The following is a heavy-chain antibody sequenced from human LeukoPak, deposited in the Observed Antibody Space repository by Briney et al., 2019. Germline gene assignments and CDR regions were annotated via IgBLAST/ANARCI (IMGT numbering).Heavy chain of an antibody. CDR3: ARGRY. Sequence: PGGSLRLSCAASGFTFSGYWMSWVRQTPGKGLEWVANIKHDGSDKYYVDSVKGRFTISRDNAKNSPYLQMNSLGAEDTAVYYCARGRYWGQGTLVTVSS. CDR2: IKHDGSDK. J-gene: IGHJ4*02. CDR1: GFTFSGYW. V-gene: IGHV3-7*01.